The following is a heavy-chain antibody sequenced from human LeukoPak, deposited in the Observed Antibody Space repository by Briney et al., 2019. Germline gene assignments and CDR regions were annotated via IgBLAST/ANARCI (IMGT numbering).Heavy chain of an antibody. J-gene: IGHJ4*02. D-gene: IGHD3-16*01. Sequence: SETLSLTCAVYGGSFSGYYWSWIRQPPGKGLEWIGEINHSGSTNYNPSLKSRVTISVDTSKNQFSLKLSSVTAADTAVYYCAREMITFGGTGFLDYWGQGTLVTVSS. V-gene: IGHV4-34*01. CDR2: INHSGST. CDR1: GGSFSGYY. CDR3: AREMITFGGTGFLDY.